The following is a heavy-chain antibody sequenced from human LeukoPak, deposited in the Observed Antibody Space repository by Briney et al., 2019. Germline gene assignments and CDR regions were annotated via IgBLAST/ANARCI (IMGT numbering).Heavy chain of an antibody. CDR2: INHSGST. CDR1: GRSFSGYY. CDR3: ARRAAGRYNNWFDP. J-gene: IGHJ5*02. V-gene: IGHV4-34*01. D-gene: IGHD6-19*01. Sequence: PSETLSLTCAVYGRSFSGYYWSWIRQPPGKGLEWIGEINHSGSTNYNPSLKSRVTISVDTSKNQFSLKLSSVTAADTAVYYCARRAAGRYNNWFDPWGQGTLVTVSS.